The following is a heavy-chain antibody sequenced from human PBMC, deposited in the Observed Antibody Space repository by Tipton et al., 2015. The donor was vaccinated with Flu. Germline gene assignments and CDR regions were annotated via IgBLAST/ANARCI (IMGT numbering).Heavy chain of an antibody. CDR1: GYTFTSYN. J-gene: IGHJ3*01. CDR2: IYPAGGGV. Sequence: QVQLVQSGAEVKKPGASVRVSCKASGYTFTSYNIHYVRQAPGQGLEWMGIIYPAGGGVSYAQKFQGRVIMTRDKSTATIYMELSSLRSEDTAMYYCARDKGGGTYTFDVWGQGTMVIVSS. V-gene: IGHV1-46*01. CDR3: ARDKGGGTYTFDV. D-gene: IGHD1/OR15-1a*01.